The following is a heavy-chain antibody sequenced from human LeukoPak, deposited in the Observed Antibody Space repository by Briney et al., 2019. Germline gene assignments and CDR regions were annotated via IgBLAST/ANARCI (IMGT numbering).Heavy chain of an antibody. CDR3: ANLDTTMGIDY. Sequence: GGSLRLSCAASGFTFSSYSMNWVRQAPGKGLEWVSSISSSSSYIYYADSVKGRFTISRDNSKNTLYLQMNSLRAEDTAVYYCANLDTTMGIDYWGQGTLVTVSS. V-gene: IGHV3-21*04. CDR1: GFTFSSYS. CDR2: ISSSSSYI. J-gene: IGHJ4*02. D-gene: IGHD5-18*01.